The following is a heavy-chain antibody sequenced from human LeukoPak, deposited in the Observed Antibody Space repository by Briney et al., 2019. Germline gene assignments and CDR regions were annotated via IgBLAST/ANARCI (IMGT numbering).Heavy chain of an antibody. CDR2: IWYDGSNK. CDR1: GFTFSSCG. V-gene: IGHV3-33*01. J-gene: IGHJ4*02. CDR3: ARDIAVAGNYDC. D-gene: IGHD6-19*01. Sequence: GVCLRLSCAASGFTFSSCGMHWVRQAPGKGLEWVAVIWYDGSNKYYADSVKGRFTISRDNSKNTLYLQMNSLRAEDTAVYYCARDIAVAGNYDCWGQGTLVTVSS.